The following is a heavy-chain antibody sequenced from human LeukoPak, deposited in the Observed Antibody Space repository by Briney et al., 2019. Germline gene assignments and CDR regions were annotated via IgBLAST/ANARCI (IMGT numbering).Heavy chain of an antibody. CDR1: GGSISSGGYS. D-gene: IGHD5-18*01. CDR3: ARGNTVGYSYGLWFDP. J-gene: IGHJ5*02. V-gene: IGHV4-30-2*01. CDR2: IYHSGST. Sequence: SETLSLTCAVSGGSISSGGYSWSWIRQPPGKGLEWIGYIYHSGSTYYNPSLKSRVTISVDRSKNQFSLKLSSVTAADTAEYYCARGNTVGYSYGLWFDPWGQGTLVTVSS.